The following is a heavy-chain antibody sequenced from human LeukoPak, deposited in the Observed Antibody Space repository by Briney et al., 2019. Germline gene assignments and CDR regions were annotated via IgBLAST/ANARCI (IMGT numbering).Heavy chain of an antibody. CDR2: INPNSGGT. CDR1: GYTFTGYY. V-gene: IGHV1-2*02. D-gene: IGHD5-12*01. CDR3: ARVVIAADAFDI. Sequence: ASVKVSCMASGYTFTGYYMHWVRQAPGQGLEWMGWINPNSGGTNYAQKFQGRVTMTRDTSISTAYMELSRLRSDDTAVYYCARVVIAADAFDIWGQGTMVTVSS. J-gene: IGHJ3*02.